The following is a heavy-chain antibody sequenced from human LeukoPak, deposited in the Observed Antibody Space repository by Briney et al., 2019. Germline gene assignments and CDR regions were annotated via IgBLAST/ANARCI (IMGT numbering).Heavy chain of an antibody. Sequence: PSETLSLTCSVSGGYISSYYWSWIRQPPGKGLEWIGYISYSGSTNYNPCLKSRVTISVDTSKNPFSLKLSSVTAADTAVYYCARFSGYDRYFDYWGQGNLVTVSS. CDR2: ISYSGST. CDR1: GGYISSYY. V-gene: IGHV4-59*08. CDR3: ARFSGYDRYFDY. J-gene: IGHJ4*02. D-gene: IGHD5-12*01.